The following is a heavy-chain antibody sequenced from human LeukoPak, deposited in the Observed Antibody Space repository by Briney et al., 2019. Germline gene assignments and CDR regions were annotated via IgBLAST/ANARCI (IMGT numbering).Heavy chain of an antibody. CDR2: ISGSSGST. J-gene: IGHJ4*02. CDR3: AKEEGPTSMLDY. V-gene: IGHV3-23*01. Sequence: PGGSLRLSCAASGFTFSSSAMSWVRQAPGKGLEWVSAISGSSGSTYYADSVKGRFTISRDNSKNTLYLQMNSLRAEDTAIYYCAKEEGPTSMLDYWGQGTLVTVSS. CDR1: GFTFSSSA. D-gene: IGHD2-8*01.